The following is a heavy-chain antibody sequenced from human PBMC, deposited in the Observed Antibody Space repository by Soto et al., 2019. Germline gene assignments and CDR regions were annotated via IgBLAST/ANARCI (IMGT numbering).Heavy chain of an antibody. CDR3: AIKARDYDFWSGPTRSFYYYGMDV. Sequence: ASVKVSCKASGYTFFTYDISWVRQAPGQGLEWMGWMNPNSGNTGYAQKFQGRVTMTRNTSISTAYMELSSLRSEDTAVYYCAIKARDYDFWSGPTRSFYYYGMDVWGQGTTVTVSS. CDR2: MNPNSGNT. CDR1: GYTFFTYD. V-gene: IGHV1-8*02. J-gene: IGHJ6*02. D-gene: IGHD3-3*01.